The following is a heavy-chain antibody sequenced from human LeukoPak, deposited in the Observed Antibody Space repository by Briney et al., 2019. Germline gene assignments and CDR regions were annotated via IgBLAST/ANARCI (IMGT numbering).Heavy chain of an antibody. J-gene: IGHJ5*02. CDR2: ISGSGVGT. CDR1: GFTFSSYT. V-gene: IGHV3-23*01. Sequence: PGGSLRLSCAASGFTFSSYTMNWVRQAPGKGLEWVSAISGSGVGTYYADSVKGRFTISRDNSWNTLYLQMSSLRAEDTAVYYCARGGAGSSSWSNWFDPWGQGTLVTVSS. CDR3: ARGGAGSSSWSNWFDP. D-gene: IGHD6-13*01.